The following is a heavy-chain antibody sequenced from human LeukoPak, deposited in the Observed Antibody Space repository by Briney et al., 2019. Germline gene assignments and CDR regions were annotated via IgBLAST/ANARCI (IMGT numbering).Heavy chain of an antibody. CDR1: GFSLSTSGVG. J-gene: IGHJ4*02. Sequence: ESGPTLVNPTQTLTLTCTFSGFSLSTSGVGVGWSRQPPGKALEWLALIYWDDDKRYSPSLKSRLTITKDTSKNQVVLTMTNMDPVDTSTYYSAHLWFGEYLLDYWGQGTLVTVSS. CDR3: AHLWFGEYLLDY. CDR2: IYWDDDK. D-gene: IGHD3-10*01. V-gene: IGHV2-5*02.